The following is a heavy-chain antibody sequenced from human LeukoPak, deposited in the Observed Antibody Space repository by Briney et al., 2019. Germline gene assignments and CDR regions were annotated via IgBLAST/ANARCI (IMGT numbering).Heavy chain of an antibody. D-gene: IGHD4-11*01. Sequence: ASVKVSCKASGYTFTSYAVNWVRQAPGQGLEWMGWINTNTGNPTYAQGFTGRFVFSLDTSVSTAYLQISSLKAEDTAVYYCATVTTYYYYYGMDVWGQGTTVTVSS. V-gene: IGHV7-4-1*02. CDR3: ATVTTYYYYYGMDV. J-gene: IGHJ6*02. CDR1: GYTFTSYA. CDR2: INTNTGNP.